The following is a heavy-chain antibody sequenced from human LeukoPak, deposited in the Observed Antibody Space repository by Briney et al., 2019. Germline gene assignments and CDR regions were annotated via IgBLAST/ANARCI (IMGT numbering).Heavy chain of an antibody. J-gene: IGHJ4*02. Sequence: ASVKVSCKASGYTFTGYYLHWVRQAPGQGLEWMGWINPHSGGTNYAQKFQGRVTMTRDTSISTAYMELTRLRSDDTAVYYCARIMMWNYFDYWGQGTLVTVSS. V-gene: IGHV1-2*02. D-gene: IGHD2-8*01. CDR1: GYTFTGYY. CDR3: ARIMMWNYFDY. CDR2: INPHSGGT.